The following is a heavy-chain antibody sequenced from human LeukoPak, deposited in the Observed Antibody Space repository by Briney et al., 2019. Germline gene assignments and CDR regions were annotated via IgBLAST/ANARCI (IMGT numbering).Heavy chain of an antibody. V-gene: IGHV4-59*01. J-gene: IGHJ4*02. CDR1: GGSISSYY. CDR2: IYYSGST. CDR3: ARVSVGYYGSGSYYTLDY. Sequence: PSETLFLTCTVSGGSISSYYWSWIRQPPGKGLEWIGYIYYSGSTNYNPSLKSRVTISVDTSKNQFSLKLSSVTAADTAVYYCARVSVGYYGSGSYYTLDYWGQGTLVTVSS. D-gene: IGHD3-10*01.